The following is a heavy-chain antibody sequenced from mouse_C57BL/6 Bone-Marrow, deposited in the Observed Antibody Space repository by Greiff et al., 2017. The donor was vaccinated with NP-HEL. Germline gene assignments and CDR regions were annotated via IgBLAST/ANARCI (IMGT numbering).Heavy chain of an antibody. CDR1: GYSITSGYY. V-gene: IGHV3-6*01. CDR2: ISYDGSN. J-gene: IGHJ4*01. CDR3: ARGCRYAMDD. Sequence: ESGPGLVKPSQSLSLTCSVTGYSITSGYYWNWIRQFPGNKLEWMGYISYDGSNNYNPSLKNRISITRDTSKNQFFLKLNSVTTEDTATYYCARGCRYAMDDWGQGTSVTVSS.